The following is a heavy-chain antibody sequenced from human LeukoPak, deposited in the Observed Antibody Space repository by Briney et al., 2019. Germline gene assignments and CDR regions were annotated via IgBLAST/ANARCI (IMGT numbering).Heavy chain of an antibody. CDR1: GGSISSSNFY. J-gene: IGHJ6*03. CDR2: IYYSGST. D-gene: IGHD6-13*01. CDR3: ARVEGSSWSKGADYYYYMDV. Sequence: SETLSLTCTISGGSISSSNFYWGWIRQPPGKGLEWIGSIYYSGSTYYNPSLKSRVSISVDTSKNQFSLKLSSVTAADTAVYYCARVEGSSWSKGADYYYYMDVWGKGTTVTVSS. V-gene: IGHV4-39*07.